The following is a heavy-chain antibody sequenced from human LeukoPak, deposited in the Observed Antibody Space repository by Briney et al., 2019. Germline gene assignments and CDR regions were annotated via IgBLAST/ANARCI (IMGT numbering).Heavy chain of an antibody. CDR3: ARVRTPYYYDSSGYLHAFDI. D-gene: IGHD3-22*01. CDR1: GGTFSSYA. CDR2: IIPIFGTA. V-gene: IGHV1-69*13. J-gene: IGHJ3*02. Sequence: SVKVSCKASGGTFSSYAISWVRQAPGQGLEWMGGIIPIFGTANYAQKFQGRVTITADESTSTAYMELSSLRSEDTAVYYCARVRTPYYYDSSGYLHAFDIWGQGTMVTVSS.